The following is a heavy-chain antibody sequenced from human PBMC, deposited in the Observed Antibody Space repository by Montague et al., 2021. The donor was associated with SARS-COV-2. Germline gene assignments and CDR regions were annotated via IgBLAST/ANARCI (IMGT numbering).Heavy chain of an antibody. CDR3: ASSHCGGDCY. Sequence: TLSLTRTVSGGSISYGNYFWTWIRQPAGKGLEWIGRIHTSGSTNYXPSLKSRVAISIDTSKDQFSLELGSVTAADTAVYYCASSHCGGDCYSGQGTLVTVSS. V-gene: IGHV4-61*02. CDR2: IHTSGST. J-gene: IGHJ4*02. D-gene: IGHD2-21*02. CDR1: GGSISYGNYF.